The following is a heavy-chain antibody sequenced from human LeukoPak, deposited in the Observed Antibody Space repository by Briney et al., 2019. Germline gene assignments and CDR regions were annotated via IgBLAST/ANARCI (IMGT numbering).Heavy chain of an antibody. CDR1: GGSISSYY. V-gene: IGHV4-4*07. J-gene: IGHJ5*02. CDR2: IYTSGST. D-gene: IGHD2-21*01. CDR3: ARGAIPVALHWFDP. Sequence: PSETLSLTCTVSGGSISSYYWSWVRQPAGKGLEWLGRIYTSGSTDYNPSLKSRVTMSVDTSKTQISLKLTSVPAADTAVYYCARGAIPVALHWFDPWGQGILVTVSS.